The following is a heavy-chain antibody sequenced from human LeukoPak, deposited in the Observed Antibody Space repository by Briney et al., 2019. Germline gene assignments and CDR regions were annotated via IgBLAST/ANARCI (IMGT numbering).Heavy chain of an antibody. J-gene: IGHJ6*02. CDR3: AKDGWFGELSKIPYYYGMDV. CDR1: GFTFSSYA. CDR2: ISGSGGSA. D-gene: IGHD3-10*01. V-gene: IGHV3-23*01. Sequence: GGSLRLSCAASGFTFSSYAMSWFRQAPGKGLEWVSAISGSGGSAYYADSVKGRFTISRDNSKNTLYLQMNSLRAEDTAVYYCAKDGWFGELSKIPYYYGMDVWGQGTTVTVSS.